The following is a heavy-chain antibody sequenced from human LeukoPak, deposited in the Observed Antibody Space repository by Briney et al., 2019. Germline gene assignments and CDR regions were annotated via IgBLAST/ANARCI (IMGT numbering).Heavy chain of an antibody. J-gene: IGHJ3*02. CDR3: ARGFSFGGFWSGYPIRGDPYAFDI. CDR1: EYTFTGYY. D-gene: IGHD3-3*01. V-gene: IGHV1-2*02. Sequence: ASVKVSCKASEYTFTGYYIYWVRQAPGQGLEWMGWINPNSGGTNYAQKFQGRVTMTRDTSINTAYMELSRLTSDDTAVYYCARGFSFGGFWSGYPIRGDPYAFDIWGQGTMVTVSS. CDR2: INPNSGGT.